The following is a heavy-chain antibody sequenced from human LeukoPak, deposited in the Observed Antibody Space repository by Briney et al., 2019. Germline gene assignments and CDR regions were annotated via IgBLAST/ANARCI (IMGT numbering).Heavy chain of an antibody. Sequence: PGGSLRLSCAASGFTFSSYAMSWVRQAPGKGLEWVSAISGSGGGTYYADSVKGRFTISRDNSKNTLYLQMNSLRAEDTAVYYCAKDHIQDYGDYSFDAFDIWGQGTMVTVSS. CDR3: AKDHIQDYGDYSFDAFDI. V-gene: IGHV3-23*01. J-gene: IGHJ3*02. D-gene: IGHD4-17*01. CDR2: ISGSGGGT. CDR1: GFTFSSYA.